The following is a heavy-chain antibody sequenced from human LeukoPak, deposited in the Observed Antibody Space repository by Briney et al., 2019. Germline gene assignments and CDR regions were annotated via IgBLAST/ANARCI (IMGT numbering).Heavy chain of an antibody. CDR2: VFYNGAT. V-gene: IGHV4-39*07. J-gene: IGHJ3*02. Sequence: PSETLSLTCIVSGGSISSSIYYWAWVRQPPGKGLEWIGTVFYNGATQYSPSLRSRVTISIDTSTNQFSLKLSSVTAADTAVYYCARVGSRGYSYGYGNDAFDIWGQGTMVTVSS. D-gene: IGHD5-18*01. CDR3: ARVGSRGYSYGYGNDAFDI. CDR1: GGSISSSIYY.